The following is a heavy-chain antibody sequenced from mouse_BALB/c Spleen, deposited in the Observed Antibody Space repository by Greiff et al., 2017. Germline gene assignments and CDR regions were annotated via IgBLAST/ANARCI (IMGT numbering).Heavy chain of an antibody. Sequence: FQLQQSGAELVRPGVSVKISCAGSGYTFSDYAMHLVMQSDAKSLEWIGVISTYYGDASYNQKFRGKVTMTVDKSYCTAYMALASVSSEDSAIFYCARIEYGCAVTVDCWRQGT. CDR2: ISTYYGDA. D-gene: IGHD2-10*02. V-gene: IGHV1S137*01. CDR1: GYTFSDYA. J-gene: IGHJ3*01. CDR3: ARIEYGCAVTVDC.